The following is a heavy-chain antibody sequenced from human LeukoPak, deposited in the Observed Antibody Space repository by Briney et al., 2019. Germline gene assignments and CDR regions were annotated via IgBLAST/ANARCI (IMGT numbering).Heavy chain of an antibody. V-gene: IGHV4-39*01. CDR1: GLTFSSHW. J-gene: IGHJ4*02. CDR2: IYYSGST. D-gene: IGHD3-10*01. CDR3: ARHYGP. Sequence: GSLRLSCAASGLTFSSHWMHWVRQPPGKGLEWIGSIYYSGSTYYNPSFKSRVTISVDTSKNQFSLKLNSVTATDTAVYYCARHYGPWGQGTLVTVSS.